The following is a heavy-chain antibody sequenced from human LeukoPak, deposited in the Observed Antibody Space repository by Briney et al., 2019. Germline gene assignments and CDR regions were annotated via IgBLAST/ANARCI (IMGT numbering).Heavy chain of an antibody. CDR2: ISVYNGNT. CDR1: GCSFTSYV. V-gene: IGHV1-18*01. CDR3: AREGSSGWYFY. J-gene: IGHJ4*02. Sequence: GASVKVSCKASGCSFTSYVFSWVRQAPGQGLEWMGWISVYNGNTVYAQQFQGRVTMTTDTSTSTVYMELRSLRSDDTALYYCAREGSSGWYFYWGQGTLVTVSS. D-gene: IGHD6-19*01.